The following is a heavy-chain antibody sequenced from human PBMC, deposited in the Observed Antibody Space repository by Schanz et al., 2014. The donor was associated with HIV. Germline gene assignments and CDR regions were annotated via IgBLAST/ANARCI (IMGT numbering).Heavy chain of an antibody. V-gene: IGHV3-21*01. CDR1: GFPFETFT. D-gene: IGHD3-3*01. J-gene: IGHJ5*02. Sequence: EVLLVESGGGLVKPGGSLRLSCAASGFPFETFTMNWVRQAPGKGLEWIASISSSGRYIFYADSLKGRFTISRDNAKNSLALQMNSLRAEDTAVYYCAKDGRANYDFWSGYYTFNWFDPWGQGTLVTVSS. CDR2: ISSSGRYI. CDR3: AKDGRANYDFWSGYYTFNWFDP.